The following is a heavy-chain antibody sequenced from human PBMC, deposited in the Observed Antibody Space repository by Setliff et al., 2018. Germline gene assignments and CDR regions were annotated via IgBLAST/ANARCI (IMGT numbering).Heavy chain of an antibody. V-gene: IGHV4-61*09. D-gene: IGHD3-3*01. Sequence: PSETLSLTCTVSGDSISSRPFYWGWVRQPAGKELEWIGHIYTSWSTIYNPTLKSRVTILLHTYKNQFSLTLTSVTAEDTAVYYCARMTGFQYIDVGGKGTTVTVSS. CDR2: IYTSWST. CDR3: ARMTGFQYIDV. J-gene: IGHJ6*03. CDR1: GDSISSRPFY.